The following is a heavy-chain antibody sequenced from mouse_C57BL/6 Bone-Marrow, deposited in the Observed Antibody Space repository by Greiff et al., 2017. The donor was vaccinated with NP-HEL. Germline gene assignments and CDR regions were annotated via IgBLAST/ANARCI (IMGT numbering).Heavy chain of an antibody. V-gene: IGHV1-72*01. CDR1: GYTFTSYW. D-gene: IGHD1-1*01. J-gene: IGHJ1*03. Sequence: QVQLQQPGADLVKPGASVKLSCKASGYTFTSYWMHWVQQRPGRGLEWIGRIDPTSGGTKFTETFKTTATLTVDKPSSTAYMQLSSLTSEYSAVYYCARECYCSRSWYFDIGDTGTAVTVSS. CDR2: IDPTSGGT. CDR3: ARECYCSRSWYFDI.